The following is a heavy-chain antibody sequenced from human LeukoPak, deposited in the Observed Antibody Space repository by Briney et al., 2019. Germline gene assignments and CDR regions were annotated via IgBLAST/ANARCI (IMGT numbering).Heavy chain of an antibody. CDR1: GGTFISYA. D-gene: IGHD3-10*01. V-gene: IGHV1-69*01. CDR3: ASPGGHYYGSGSYYKFDY. J-gene: IGHJ4*02. Sequence: SVKVSCKASGGTFISYAISWVRQAPGQGLEWMGGIIPIFGTANYAQKFQGRVTITADESTSTAYMELSSLRSEDTAVYYCASPGGHYYGSGSYYKFDYWGQGTLVTVSS. CDR2: IIPIFGTA.